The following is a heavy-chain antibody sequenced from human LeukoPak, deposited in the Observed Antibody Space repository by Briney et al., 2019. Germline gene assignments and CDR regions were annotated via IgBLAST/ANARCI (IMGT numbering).Heavy chain of an antibody. CDR2: ISYDGSNK. V-gene: IGHV3-30-3*01. J-gene: IGHJ6*03. D-gene: IGHD3-10*01. CDR1: GFTFSSYA. Sequence: GRSLRLSCAASGFTFSSYAMHWVRQAPGKGLEWVAVISYDGSNKYYADSVKGRFTISRDNSKNSLYVQMNSLRAEDTAVYYCAKGGAYSGSGSYIGHYMDVWGKGTTVTVSS. CDR3: AKGGAYSGSGSYIGHYMDV.